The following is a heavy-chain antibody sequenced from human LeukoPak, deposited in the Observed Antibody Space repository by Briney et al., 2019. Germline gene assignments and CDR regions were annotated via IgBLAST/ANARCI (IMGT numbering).Heavy chain of an antibody. Sequence: PSETLSLTCAVYGGSFSNYYWSWIRQPPGKGLGWIGEINHSGSTHYNPSLKSRVTISVDTSKNQFSLKLSSVTAADTAVYYCATSGWYLLPGVYWGQGTLVTVSS. CDR1: GGSFSNYY. CDR3: ATSGWYLLPGVY. V-gene: IGHV4-34*01. J-gene: IGHJ4*02. CDR2: INHSGST. D-gene: IGHD6-19*01.